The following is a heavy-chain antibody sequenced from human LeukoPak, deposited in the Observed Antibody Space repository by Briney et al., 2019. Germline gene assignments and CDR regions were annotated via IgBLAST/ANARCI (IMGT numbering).Heavy chain of an antibody. CDR2: ISAYNGNT. D-gene: IGHD3-10*01. J-gene: IGHJ4*02. Sequence: ASVKVSCKASGYTFTSYGISWVRQAPGQGLEWMGWISAYNGNTNYAQKLQGRVTMTTDTSTSTAYMELRSLRSDDTAVYYCARDRWLWFGESEERFDYWGQGTLVTVSS. CDR3: ARDRWLWFGESEERFDY. CDR1: GYTFTSYG. V-gene: IGHV1-18*01.